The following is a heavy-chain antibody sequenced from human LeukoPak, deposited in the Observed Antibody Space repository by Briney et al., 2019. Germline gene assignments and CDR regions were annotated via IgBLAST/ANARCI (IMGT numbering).Heavy chain of an antibody. D-gene: IGHD3-10*01. J-gene: IGHJ6*04. Sequence: SVKVSCKASGGTFSSYAISWARQAPGQGLEWMGGIIPIFGTANYAQKFQGRVTITADESTSTAYMELSSLRSEDTAVYYCARAPMVRRVKSLEVWGKGTTVTVSS. CDR2: IIPIFGTA. CDR3: ARAPMVRRVKSLEV. V-gene: IGHV1-69*13. CDR1: GGTFSSYA.